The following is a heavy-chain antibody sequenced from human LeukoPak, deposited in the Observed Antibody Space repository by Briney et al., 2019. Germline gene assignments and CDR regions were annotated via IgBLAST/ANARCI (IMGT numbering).Heavy chain of an antibody. V-gene: IGHV3-7*01. Sequence: PGGSLRLSCADSGFTFSTYWMSWVRQAPGKGLEWVANIKYDGSEKYYVDSVKGRLTISRDNAKNSLFLQMNSLRAEDTAVYYCARDRSDILTGYNDAFDIWGQGTMVTVSS. CDR3: ARDRSDILTGYNDAFDI. CDR2: IKYDGSEK. CDR1: GFTFSTYW. D-gene: IGHD3-9*01. J-gene: IGHJ3*02.